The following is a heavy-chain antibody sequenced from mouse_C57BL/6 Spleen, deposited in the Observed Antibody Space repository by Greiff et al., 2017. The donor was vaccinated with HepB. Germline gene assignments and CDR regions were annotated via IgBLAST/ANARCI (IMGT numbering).Heavy chain of an antibody. D-gene: IGHD1-1*01. Sequence: QVQLQPGAELVKPGASVKLSCKASGYTFTSYWMHWVKQRPGQGLEWIGMIHPNSGSTNYNEKFKSKATLTVDKSSSTAYMQLSSLTSEDSAVYYCARYYGSSLYAMDYWGQGTSVTVSS. CDR3: ARYYGSSLYAMDY. CDR1: GYTFTSYW. CDR2: IHPNSGST. J-gene: IGHJ4*01. V-gene: IGHV1-64*01.